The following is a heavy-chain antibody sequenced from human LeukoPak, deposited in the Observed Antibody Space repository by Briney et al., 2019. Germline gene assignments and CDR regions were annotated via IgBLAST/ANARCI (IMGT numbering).Heavy chain of an antibody. V-gene: IGHV1-18*01. CDR2: ISAYNGNT. CDR1: GYTFTSYD. Sequence: ASVKVSCKASGYTFTSYDINWVRQATGQGLEWMGWISAYNGNTNYAQKLQGRVTMTTDTSTSTAYMELRSLRSDDTAVYYCARGVAVASRLGYWGQGTLVTVSS. D-gene: IGHD6-19*01. J-gene: IGHJ4*02. CDR3: ARGVAVASRLGY.